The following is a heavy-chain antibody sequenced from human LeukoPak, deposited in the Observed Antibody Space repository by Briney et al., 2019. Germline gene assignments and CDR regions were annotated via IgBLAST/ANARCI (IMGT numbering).Heavy chain of an antibody. V-gene: IGHV4-39*07. CDR1: GDSITGYY. J-gene: IGHJ5*02. CDR2: IYYTGNT. CDR3: ARVPVNIWENWFDP. D-gene: IGHD1-26*01. Sequence: SETLSLTCSVSGDSITGYYWGWIRQPPGKGLEWIGNIYYTGNTYYNPSLKSRVTISVDTSKNQFSLKLSSVTAADTAVYYCARVPVNIWENWFDPWGQGTLVTVSS.